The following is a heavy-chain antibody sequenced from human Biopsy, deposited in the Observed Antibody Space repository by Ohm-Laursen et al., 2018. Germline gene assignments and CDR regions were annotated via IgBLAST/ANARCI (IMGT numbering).Heavy chain of an antibody. CDR2: IRGSGLTT. CDR1: GFILNNYG. V-gene: IGHV3-23*01. Sequence: SLRLSCAASGFILNNYGLSWVRQAPGKGLEWVSAIRGSGLTTFYTDSVKGRFTISRDNSKNTLSLQMNSLRAEDTAIYYCARDRGDFVHGMDVWGQGTTVTVSS. CDR3: ARDRGDFVHGMDV. J-gene: IGHJ6*02. D-gene: IGHD3-10*01.